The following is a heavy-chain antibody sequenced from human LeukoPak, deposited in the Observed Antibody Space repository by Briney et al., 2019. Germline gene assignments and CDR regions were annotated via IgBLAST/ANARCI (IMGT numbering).Heavy chain of an antibody. J-gene: IGHJ4*02. CDR1: GFTFSSYG. CDR3: AKMQWLATNYY. Sequence: SGRSLRLSCAASGFTFSSYGMHWVRQAPGKGLEWVAVISYDGANKFYADSVKGRFTVSRDNSKNTLYLQMNSLRHEDTAVYFCAKMQWLATNYYWGQGTLVTVSS. D-gene: IGHD6-19*01. CDR2: ISYDGANK. V-gene: IGHV3-30*18.